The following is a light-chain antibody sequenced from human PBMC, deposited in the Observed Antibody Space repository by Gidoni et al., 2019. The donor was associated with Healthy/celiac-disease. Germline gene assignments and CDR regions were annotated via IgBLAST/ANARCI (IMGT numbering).Light chain of an antibody. Sequence: EIVLTQYPGTLSLSPGERATLSCRASQSVSSSYLAWYQQKPGQAPRLLIYGASSRATGIPDRFSGSGSGTDFTLTISRLEPEDVAVYYCQQYGSSPCSFGQGTKLEIK. V-gene: IGKV3-20*01. J-gene: IGKJ2*04. CDR2: GAS. CDR3: QQYGSSPCS. CDR1: QSVSSSY.